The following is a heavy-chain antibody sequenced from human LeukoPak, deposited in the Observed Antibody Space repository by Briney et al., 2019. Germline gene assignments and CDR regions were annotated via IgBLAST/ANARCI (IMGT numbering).Heavy chain of an antibody. J-gene: IGHJ4*02. D-gene: IGHD3-10*01. CDR2: IYPGDSDT. CDR1: GFRFNGYW. V-gene: IGHV5-51*01. Sequence: GESLKISCKGSGFRFNGYWIGWVRQMPGKGLEWMGVIYPGDSDTRYSPSFQGQVTISADKSISTAYLQWSSLRASDTAMYYCARHGAFGSGSYSDYWGQGTLVTVSS. CDR3: ARHGAFGSGSYSDY.